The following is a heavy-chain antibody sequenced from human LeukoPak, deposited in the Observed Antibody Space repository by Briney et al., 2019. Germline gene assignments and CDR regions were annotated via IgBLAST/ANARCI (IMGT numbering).Heavy chain of an antibody. D-gene: IGHD3-3*01. CDR2: ISSSSSYI. CDR1: GFTFSSYS. CDR3: AIGGRFLEWLLKFFDY. J-gene: IGHJ4*02. Sequence: GGSLRLSCAASGFTFSSYSMNWVRKAPGKGLEWVSSISSSSSYIYYADSVKGRFTISRDNAKNSLYLQMNSLRAEDTAVYYCAIGGRFLEWLLKFFDYWGQGTLVTVSS. V-gene: IGHV3-21*01.